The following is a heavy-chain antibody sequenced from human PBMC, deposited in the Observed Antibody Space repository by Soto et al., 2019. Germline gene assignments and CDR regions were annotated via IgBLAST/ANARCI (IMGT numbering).Heavy chain of an antibody. CDR3: ARDKGDGGYYDSVSYWSAYYYYGMDA. CDR2: IYYSGST. J-gene: IGHJ6*02. V-gene: IGHV4-31*03. CDR1: GGSVGIGGYY. Sequence: PSETMSLTCTVSGGSVGIGGYYWSWIRQNPGKGLEWTWYIYYSGSTYYNPSLKSRVPRSVARSKTQLCLTLCSVTAADSVVFYCARDKGDGGYYDSVSYWSAYYYYGMDAWGQGTTVTFSS. D-gene: IGHD3-10*01.